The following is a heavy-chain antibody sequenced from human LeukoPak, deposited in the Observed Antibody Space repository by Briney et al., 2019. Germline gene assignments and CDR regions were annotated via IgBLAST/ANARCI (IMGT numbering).Heavy chain of an antibody. CDR3: AREDGGTDY. V-gene: IGHV1-46*01. CDR1: GYTFTSYY. J-gene: IGHJ4*02. Sequence: ASVTVSCTASGYTFTSYYMHWVRQAPGQGLVWMGIINPSGGSTSYAQKFQGRVTMTRDTSTSTVYMELSSLRSEDTAVYYCAREDGGTDYWGQGTLVTVSS. D-gene: IGHD4-23*01. CDR2: INPSGGST.